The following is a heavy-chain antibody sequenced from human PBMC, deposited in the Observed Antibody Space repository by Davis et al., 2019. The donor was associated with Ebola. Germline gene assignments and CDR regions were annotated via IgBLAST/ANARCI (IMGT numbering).Heavy chain of an antibody. CDR2: INLDGSKG. CDR1: GFTFSSFW. Sequence: GESLKISCAASGFTFSSFWMSWVRQAPGKGLEWVANINLDGSKGDCVDSVRGRFTISRDNTKNSLYLQMNSLRAEDTAVYYCVKDGGWFRFEYWGQGSLVTVSS. J-gene: IGHJ4*02. CDR3: VKDGGWFRFEY. V-gene: IGHV3-7*01. D-gene: IGHD6-19*01.